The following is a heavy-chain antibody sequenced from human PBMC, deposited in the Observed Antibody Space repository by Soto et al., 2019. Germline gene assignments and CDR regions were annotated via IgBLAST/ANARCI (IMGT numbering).Heavy chain of an antibody. J-gene: IGHJ6*02. CDR3: ARVYEGRYYYGSGSFSYYYYGMDV. V-gene: IGHV4-34*01. CDR2: INHSGST. D-gene: IGHD3-10*01. CDR1: GGSFSGYY. Sequence: QVQLQQWGAGLLKPSETLSLTCAVYGGSFSGYYWSWIRQPPGKGLEWIGEINHSGSTNYNPSLKSRVTISVDTSKNQFSLKLSSVTAADTAVYYCARVYEGRYYYGSGSFSYYYYGMDVWGQGTTVTVSS.